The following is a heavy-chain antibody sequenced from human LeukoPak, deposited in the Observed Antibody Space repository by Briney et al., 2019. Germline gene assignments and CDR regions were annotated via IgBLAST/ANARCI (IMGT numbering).Heavy chain of an antibody. D-gene: IGHD6-6*01. CDR3: ARIKGIAARQPFDY. Sequence: PGGSLRLSCAASGFTFSSYAMHWVRQAPGKGLEWVSSISSSSSYIYYADSVKGRFTISRDNAKNSLYLQMNSLRAEDTAVYYCARIKGIAARQPFDYWGQGTLVTVSS. CDR1: GFTFSSYA. V-gene: IGHV3-21*01. J-gene: IGHJ4*02. CDR2: ISSSSSYI.